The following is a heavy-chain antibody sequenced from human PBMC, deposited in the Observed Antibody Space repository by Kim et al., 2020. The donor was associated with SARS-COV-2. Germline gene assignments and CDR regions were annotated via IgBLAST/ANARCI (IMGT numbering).Heavy chain of an antibody. CDR1: GFTFSSYG. D-gene: IGHD3-10*01. CDR2: ISYDGSNK. CDR3: AKSVYYYGWGSYTYFDY. V-gene: IGHV3-30*18. Sequence: GGSLRLSCAASGFTFSSYGMHWVRQAPGKGLEWVAVISYDGSNKYYADSVKGRFTISRDNSKNTLYLQMNSLRAEDTAVYYCAKSVYYYGWGSYTYFDY. J-gene: IGHJ4*01.